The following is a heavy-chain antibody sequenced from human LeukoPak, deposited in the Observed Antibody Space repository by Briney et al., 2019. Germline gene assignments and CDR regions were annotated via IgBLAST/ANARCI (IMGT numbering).Heavy chain of an antibody. V-gene: IGHV1-18*01. Sequence: ASVKVSCKASGYTFTSYGISWVRQAPGLGLEWMGWISAYNGNTNYAQKLQGRVTMTTDTSTSTACMELRSLRSDDTAVYYCARTMAAPDENWFDPWGQGTLVTVSS. J-gene: IGHJ5*02. D-gene: IGHD5-24*01. CDR1: GYTFTSYG. CDR2: ISAYNGNT. CDR3: ARTMAAPDENWFDP.